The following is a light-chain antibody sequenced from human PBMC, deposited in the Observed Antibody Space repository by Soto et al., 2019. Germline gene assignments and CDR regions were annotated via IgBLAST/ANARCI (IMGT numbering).Light chain of an antibody. J-gene: IGLJ2*01. CDR1: SSDVGGYNF. CDR2: EVN. CDR3: NSYAGSNNFVV. V-gene: IGLV2-8*01. Sequence: QSVLTQPPSASGSPGQSVTISCTGTSSDVGGYNFVSWFQQSPGKAPRLMIYEVNKRPSGVPDRFSGSKSGNTASLTVSGLQPDDEADYYCNSYAGSNNFVVFGGGTQLTVL.